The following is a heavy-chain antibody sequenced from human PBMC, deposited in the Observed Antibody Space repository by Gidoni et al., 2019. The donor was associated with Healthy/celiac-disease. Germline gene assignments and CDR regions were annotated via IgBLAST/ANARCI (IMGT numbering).Heavy chain of an antibody. CDR2: IIPIFGTA. J-gene: IGHJ4*02. CDR1: GGTFSSYA. V-gene: IGHV1-69*01. Sequence: QVQLVQSGAEVKKPGSSVKVSCKASGGTFSSYAISWVRQAPGQGLEWMGGIIPIFGTANYAQKFQGRVTITADESTSTAYMELSSLRSEDTAVYYCAREWGEGRYYYDSSGYYYWGQGTLVTVSS. D-gene: IGHD3-22*01. CDR3: AREWGEGRYYYDSSGYYY.